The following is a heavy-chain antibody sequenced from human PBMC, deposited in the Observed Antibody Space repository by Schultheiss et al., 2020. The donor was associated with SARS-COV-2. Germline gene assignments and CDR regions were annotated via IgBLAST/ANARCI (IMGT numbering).Heavy chain of an antibody. V-gene: IGHV1-2*06. J-gene: IGHJ4*02. CDR2: MNPNSGGT. D-gene: IGHD3-16*01. Sequence: VKVSCKASGYTFTGYYMHWVRQAPGQGLEWMGRMNPNSGGTDYAQKFQGRVTMTRDTSISTAYMELSRLRSDDTAVYYCARVGGVARPYFDYWGQGTLVTVSS. CDR3: ARVGGVARPYFDY. CDR1: GYTFTGYY.